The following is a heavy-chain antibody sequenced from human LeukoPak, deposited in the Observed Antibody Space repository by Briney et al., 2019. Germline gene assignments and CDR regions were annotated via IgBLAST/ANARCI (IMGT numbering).Heavy chain of an antibody. D-gene: IGHD6-19*01. J-gene: IGHJ5*02. CDR3: ATLNIESSSGWFFRS. Sequence: PSETLSLTCHVSGGYITTYYWSWIRQPPGKRLGWIGYAYYSGTNEYNPSLRSRLTMSADASRNQFSLTLSSVTAADTAIYYCATLNIESSSGWFFRSWGQGTLVSVSS. CDR1: GGYITTYY. CDR2: AYYSGTN. V-gene: IGHV4-59*01.